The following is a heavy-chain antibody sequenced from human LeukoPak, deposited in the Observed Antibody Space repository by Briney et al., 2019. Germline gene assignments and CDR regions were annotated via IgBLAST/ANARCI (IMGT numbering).Heavy chain of an antibody. D-gene: IGHD3-10*01. Sequence: GGSLRLSCAASGFSFSKYDMHWVRQAPGKGLEWVAVISFDGSKEDYPDSLKGRFTVSRDNSKNMLFLQMNGLGAEDTAVYYCAREVLFGGESAFDIWGQGTMVTVSS. CDR2: ISFDGSKE. CDR1: GFSFSKYD. CDR3: AREVLFGGESAFDI. V-gene: IGHV3-30*03. J-gene: IGHJ3*02.